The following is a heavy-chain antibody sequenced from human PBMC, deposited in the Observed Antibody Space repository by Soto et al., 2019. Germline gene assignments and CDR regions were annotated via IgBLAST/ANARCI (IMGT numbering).Heavy chain of an antibody. J-gene: IGHJ6*02. CDR1: GFTFSSYG. V-gene: IGHV3-30*18. Sequence: PGGSLRLSCAASGFTFSSYGMHWVRQAPGKGLEWVAVISYDGSNKYYADSVKGRFTISRDNSKNTLYLQMNSLRAEDTAVYYCAKDLPPTIFGVVTPPGYYYYYGMDVWGQGTTVTVSS. CDR2: ISYDGSNK. D-gene: IGHD3-3*01. CDR3: AKDLPPTIFGVVTPPGYYYYYGMDV.